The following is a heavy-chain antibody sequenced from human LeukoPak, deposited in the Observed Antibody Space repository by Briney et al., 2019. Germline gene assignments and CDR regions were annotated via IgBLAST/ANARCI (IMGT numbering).Heavy chain of an antibody. V-gene: IGHV4-61*01. Sequence: SETLSLTCTVSGGSVSSGSYCWSWIRQPPGKGLEWIGYIYYSGSTNYNPSLKSRVTISVDTSKNQFSLKLSSVAAADTAVYYCARDTVTAAEGYYYYGMDVWGKGTTVTVSS. D-gene: IGHD4-11*01. CDR3: ARDTVTAAEGYYYYGMDV. J-gene: IGHJ6*04. CDR1: GGSVSSGSYC. CDR2: IYYSGST.